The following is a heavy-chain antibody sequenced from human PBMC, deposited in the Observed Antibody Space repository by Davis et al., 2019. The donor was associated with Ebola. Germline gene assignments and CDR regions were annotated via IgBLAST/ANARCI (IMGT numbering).Heavy chain of an antibody. J-gene: IGHJ4*02. Sequence: AASVKVSCKASGYTFTSYGISWVRQAPGQGLEWMGWISAYNGNTNYAQKLQGRVTMTTDTSTSTAYMELRSLRSDDTAVYYCASLGPDTAMVWQYFDYWGQGTLVTVSS. CDR2: ISAYNGNT. CDR3: ASLGPDTAMVWQYFDY. D-gene: IGHD5-18*01. CDR1: GYTFTSYG. V-gene: IGHV1-18*01.